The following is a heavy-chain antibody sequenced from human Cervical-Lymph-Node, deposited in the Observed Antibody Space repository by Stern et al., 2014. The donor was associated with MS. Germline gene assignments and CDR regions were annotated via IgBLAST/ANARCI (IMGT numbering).Heavy chain of an antibody. CDR3: ARPSDDYNYPYYFDY. J-gene: IGHJ4*02. CDR2: IYYSGNT. CDR1: GGSLSSSGYF. Sequence: QLQLQESGPGLVKPSETLSLTCTVSGGSLSSSGYFWGWIRQPPGKGLEWIGNIYYSGNTYYNPSLKSRVTISVDTSKNQFSLRLSSVTAADTAMYYCARPSDDYNYPYYFDYWGQGTLVTVSS. D-gene: IGHD5-24*01. V-gene: IGHV4-39*01.